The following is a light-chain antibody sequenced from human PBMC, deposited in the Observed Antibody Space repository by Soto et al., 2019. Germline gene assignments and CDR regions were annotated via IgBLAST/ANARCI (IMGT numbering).Light chain of an antibody. CDR2: GNS. CDR3: QSYDSSLSGGV. Sequence: QSVLTQPPSVSGAPGQRVTISCTEISSNIGAGYDVHWYQQLPGTAPKLLIYGNSNRPSGVPDRFSGSKSGTSASLAITGLQAEDEADYYCQSYDSSLSGGVFGGGTKLTVL. J-gene: IGLJ3*02. CDR1: SSNIGAGYD. V-gene: IGLV1-40*01.